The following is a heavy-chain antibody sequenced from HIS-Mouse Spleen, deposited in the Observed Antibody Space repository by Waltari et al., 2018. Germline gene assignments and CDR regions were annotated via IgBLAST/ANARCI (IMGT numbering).Heavy chain of an antibody. Sequence: QVTLRDSGPALVKPTQTLTLTCTFSGFPLSTSGMCVSWIRQPPGKALEWLARIDWDDDKYYSTSLKTRLTISKDTSKNQVVLTMTNMDPVDTATYYCARIAEGYSSGWYAFDYWGQGTLVTVSS. CDR1: GFPLSTSGMC. J-gene: IGHJ4*02. CDR3: ARIAEGYSSGWYAFDY. CDR2: IDWDDDK. D-gene: IGHD6-19*01. V-gene: IGHV2-70*15.